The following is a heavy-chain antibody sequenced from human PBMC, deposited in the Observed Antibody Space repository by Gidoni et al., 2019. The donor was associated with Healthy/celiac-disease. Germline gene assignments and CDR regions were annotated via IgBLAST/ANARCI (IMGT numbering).Heavy chain of an antibody. CDR3: AQWSPGDYYYMDV. CDR2: INHSGST. Sequence: QVQLQQWGAGLLKPSETLSLTCAVYGGSFSGYYWSWIRQPPGKGLEWIGEINHSGSTNYNPSLKSRVTISVDTSKNQFSLKLSSVTAADTAVYYCAQWSPGDYYYMDVWGKGTTVTVSS. D-gene: IGHD2-15*01. J-gene: IGHJ6*03. CDR1: GGSFSGYY. V-gene: IGHV4-34*01.